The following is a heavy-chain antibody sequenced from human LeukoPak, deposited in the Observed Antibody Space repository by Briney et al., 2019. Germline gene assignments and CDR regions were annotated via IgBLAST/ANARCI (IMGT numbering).Heavy chain of an antibody. Sequence: SETLSLTCTVSGGSISSGGYYWSWIRQHPGKGLEWIGYIYYSGSTYYNPSLKSRVTISVRTSKNQFSLKLSSVTAADTAVYYCARNPLWFGEWENALDIWGQGTMVTVSS. J-gene: IGHJ3*02. CDR3: ARNPLWFGEWENALDI. CDR1: GGSISSGGYY. V-gene: IGHV4-31*03. D-gene: IGHD3-10*01. CDR2: IYYSGST.